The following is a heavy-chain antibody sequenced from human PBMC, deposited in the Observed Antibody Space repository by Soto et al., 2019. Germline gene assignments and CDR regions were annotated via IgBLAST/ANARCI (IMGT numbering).Heavy chain of an antibody. CDR2: IYPVDSDT. CDR3: ATSFGRKDAFDL. D-gene: IGHD3-3*01. Sequence: GESLESACKGSGYSFTSYWIDWVRQMPGKGREWMGIIYPVDSDTRYSPSFQRQFSISADNSISTAYLLWRSLKDSDTAVYYCATSFGRKDAFDLWVHRTKFTDSS. CDR1: GYSFTSYW. V-gene: IGHV5-51*01. J-gene: IGHJ3*01.